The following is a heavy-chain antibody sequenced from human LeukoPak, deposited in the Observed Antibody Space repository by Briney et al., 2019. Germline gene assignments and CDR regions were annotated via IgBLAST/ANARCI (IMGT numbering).Heavy chain of an antibody. CDR2: IYSCGST. Sequence: GGSLRPSCAASGFTVSSNYMSWVRQAPGKGLEWVSFIYSCGSTYYLDSVKGRFTIPRYNSKNTLYLQMNSLRAEDTAVYSCESSSGYSYSFDYWGKGTLVTVSS. V-gene: IGHV3-53*01. CDR1: GFTVSSNY. J-gene: IGHJ4*02. CDR3: ESSSGYSYSFDY. D-gene: IGHD3-22*01.